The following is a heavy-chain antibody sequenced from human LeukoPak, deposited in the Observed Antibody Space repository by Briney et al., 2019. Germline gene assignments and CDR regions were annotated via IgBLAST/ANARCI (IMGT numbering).Heavy chain of an antibody. D-gene: IGHD2-21*02. Sequence: SETLSLTCAVYGGSFSGYYWSWIRQPPGKGLEWIGYIYYSGITNYNPSLKSRVTISVDTPKNQFSLKLSSVTAADTAVYYCAREDCGGDCPTFDIWGPGTMVTVSS. V-gene: IGHV4-59*01. CDR2: IYYSGIT. CDR1: GGSFSGYY. CDR3: AREDCGGDCPTFDI. J-gene: IGHJ3*02.